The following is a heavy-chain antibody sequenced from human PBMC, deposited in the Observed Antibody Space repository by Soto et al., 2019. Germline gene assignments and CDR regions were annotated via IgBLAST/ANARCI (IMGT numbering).Heavy chain of an antibody. D-gene: IGHD3-10*01. V-gene: IGHV3-33*01. CDR2: IWYDGSNK. CDR3: ARDLRVLWFGEIYGMDV. J-gene: IGHJ6*02. CDR1: GFTFSSYG. Sequence: QVQLVESGGGVVQPGRSLRLSCAASGFTFSSYGMHWVRQAPGKGLEWVAVIWYDGSNKYYADSVKGRFTISRDNSKNTLYLQMNSLRAEDTAVYYCARDLRVLWFGEIYGMDVWGQGTTVTVSS.